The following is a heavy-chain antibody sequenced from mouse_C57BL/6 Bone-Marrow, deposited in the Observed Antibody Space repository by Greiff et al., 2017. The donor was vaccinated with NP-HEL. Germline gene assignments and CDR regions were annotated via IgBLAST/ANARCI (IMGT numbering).Heavy chain of an antibody. V-gene: IGHV1-64*01. CDR1: GYTFTSYW. D-gene: IGHD2-14*01. Sequence: VQLQQPGAELVKPGASVKLSCKASGYTFTSYWMHWVKQRPGQGLEWIGMIHPNSGSTNYNEKFKSKATLTVDKSSSTAYMQLSSRTSEDSAVYYCARWYDVKFAYWGQGTLVTVSA. CDR3: ARWYDVKFAY. CDR2: IHPNSGST. J-gene: IGHJ3*01.